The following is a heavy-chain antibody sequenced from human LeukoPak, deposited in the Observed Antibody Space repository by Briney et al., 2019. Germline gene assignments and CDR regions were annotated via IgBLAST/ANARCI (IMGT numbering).Heavy chain of an antibody. CDR3: ARLFGDSVGH. J-gene: IGHJ4*02. D-gene: IGHD4-17*01. CDR2: IIPIFGTT. CDR1: GGTFSNYV. Sequence: RASVKVSCKASGGTFSNYVLSWVRQAPGQGLEWMGGIIPIFGTTNYAQKFQDRVSITADKSTSTAYMELSSLRSDDTAIYYCARLFGDSVGHWGQGTLVTVSS. V-gene: IGHV1-69*06.